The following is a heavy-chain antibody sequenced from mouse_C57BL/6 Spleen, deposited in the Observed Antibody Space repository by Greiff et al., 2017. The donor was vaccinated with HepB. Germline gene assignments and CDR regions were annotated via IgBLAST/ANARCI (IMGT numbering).Heavy chain of an antibody. J-gene: IGHJ1*03. CDR2: ISNGGGST. D-gene: IGHD1-1*01. Sequence: EVKLVESGGGLVQPGGSLKLSCAASGFTFSDYYMYWVRQTPEKRLEWVAYISNGGGSTYYPDTVKGRFTISRDNAKNTLYLQMSRLKSEDTAMYYCARHKNYYGEGRYFDVWGTGTTVTVSS. V-gene: IGHV5-12*01. CDR3: ARHKNYYGEGRYFDV. CDR1: GFTFSDYY.